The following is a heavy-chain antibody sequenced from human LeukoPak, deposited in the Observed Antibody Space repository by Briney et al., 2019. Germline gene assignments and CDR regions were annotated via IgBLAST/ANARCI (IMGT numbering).Heavy chain of an antibody. V-gene: IGHV3-7*04. CDR1: GFTFSSYL. J-gene: IGHJ4*02. CDR3: ARSYVDTAMALDY. CDR2: IKQDGSEK. Sequence: GGSLRLSCAASGFTFSSYLMSWVRQAPGKGLEWVANIKQDGSEKYYVDSVKGRFTISRDNAKNSLYLQMNSLRAEDTAVYYCARSYVDTAMALDYWGQGTLVTVSS. D-gene: IGHD5-18*01.